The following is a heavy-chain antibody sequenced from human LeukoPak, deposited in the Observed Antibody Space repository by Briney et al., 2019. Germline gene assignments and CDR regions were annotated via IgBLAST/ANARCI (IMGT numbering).Heavy chain of an antibody. CDR1: GGSITNYY. Sequence: SETLSLTRTVSGGSITNYYWSWIRQPPGKGLELIGYIYYSGSTNYNPSLKGRVTISVDTSKNQFSLKLSSVTAADTAVFYCARAPGGYGSGSRGAFDIWGQGTVVTVSS. CDR2: IYYSGST. D-gene: IGHD3-10*01. CDR3: ARAPGGYGSGSRGAFDI. V-gene: IGHV4-59*01. J-gene: IGHJ3*02.